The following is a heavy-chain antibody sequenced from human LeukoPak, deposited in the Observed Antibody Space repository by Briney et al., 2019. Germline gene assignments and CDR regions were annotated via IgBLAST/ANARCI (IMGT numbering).Heavy chain of an antibody. CDR3: ARSPHILTGENFDY. J-gene: IGHJ4*02. V-gene: IGHV1-2*02. D-gene: IGHD3-9*01. Sequence: ASVKGSCKASGYTFTGYYMHWVRQAPGQGLEWMGWINHNSGGTNYAQKFRGRVTMTRDTSISTAYMHLSRLRSADTAVYYCARSPHILTGENFDYWGQGTLLTVSS. CDR2: INHNSGGT. CDR1: GYTFTGYY.